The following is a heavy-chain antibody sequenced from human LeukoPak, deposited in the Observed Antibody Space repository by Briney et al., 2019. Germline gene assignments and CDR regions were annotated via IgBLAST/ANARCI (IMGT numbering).Heavy chain of an antibody. D-gene: IGHD3-10*01. CDR2: IYSGGST. CDR3: ARSYGSGSYAFGY. CDR1: GFTFSSNY. J-gene: IGHJ4*02. V-gene: IGHV3-53*01. Sequence: GGSLRLSCAASGFTFSSNYMSWVRQAPGKGLEWVSVIYSGGSTYYADSVKGRFTISRDNSKNTLYLQMNSLRAEDTAVYYCARSYGSGSYAFGYWDQGTLVTVSS.